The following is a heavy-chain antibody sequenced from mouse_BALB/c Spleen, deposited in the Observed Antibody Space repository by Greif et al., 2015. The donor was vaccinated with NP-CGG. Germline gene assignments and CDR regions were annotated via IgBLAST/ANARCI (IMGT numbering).Heavy chain of an antibody. CDR1: GFNIKDTY. CDR2: IDPANGNT. J-gene: IGHJ3*01. D-gene: IGHD2-2*01. CDR3: AGGYYGYEFAY. V-gene: IGHV14-3*02. Sequence: VQLQQSGAELVKPGASVKLSCTASGFNIKDTYMHWVKQRPEQGLEWIGRIDPANGNTKYDPKFQGKATITADTSSNTAYLQLSSLTSEDTAVYYCAGGYYGYEFAYWGQGTLVTVSA.